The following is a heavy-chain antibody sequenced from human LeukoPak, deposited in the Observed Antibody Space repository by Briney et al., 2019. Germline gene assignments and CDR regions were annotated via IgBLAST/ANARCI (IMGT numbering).Heavy chain of an antibody. J-gene: IGHJ4*02. CDR3: ARGDSSWYYFDY. CDR1: GFILSDYY. V-gene: IGHV3-11*01. Sequence: GGSQRLSCAASGFILSDYYMNWIRQAPGKGLEWVSYISSSGSTIYYADSVKGRFTISRDNAKNSLYLQMNSLRAEDTAVYYCARGDSSWYYFDYWGQGTLVTVSS. CDR2: ISSSGSTI. D-gene: IGHD6-13*01.